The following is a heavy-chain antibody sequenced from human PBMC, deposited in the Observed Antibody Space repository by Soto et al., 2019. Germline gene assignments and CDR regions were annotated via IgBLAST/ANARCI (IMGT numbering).Heavy chain of an antibody. CDR1: GGSINSGGYY. Sequence: LSLTCTVSGGSINSGGYYWSWIRQHPGKGLEWIGDIYYRGSTNYNPSLKSRVTISIDTSKNQFSLKLSSVTAADTAVYYCARAQTFFGIITVFDNWGQGTLVTVSS. CDR2: IYYRGST. D-gene: IGHD3-3*01. V-gene: IGHV4-31*03. J-gene: IGHJ4*02. CDR3: ARAQTFFGIITVFDN.